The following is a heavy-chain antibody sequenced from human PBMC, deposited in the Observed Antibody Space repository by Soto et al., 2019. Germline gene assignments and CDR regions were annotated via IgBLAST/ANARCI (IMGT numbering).Heavy chain of an antibody. CDR2: IDPSDSYS. CDR1: GYTFTSYL. V-gene: IGHV5-10-1*01. Sequence: GESLKISCKGSGYTFTSYLITWVRQMPGKGLEWIGKIDPSDSYSNYSPSFQGHVSISVDKSSSTAYLQWSSLQASDTAMYYCARQLTNNHGTYFDYWGPGTLGTVS. D-gene: IGHD2-8*01. J-gene: IGHJ4*02. CDR3: ARQLTNNHGTYFDY.